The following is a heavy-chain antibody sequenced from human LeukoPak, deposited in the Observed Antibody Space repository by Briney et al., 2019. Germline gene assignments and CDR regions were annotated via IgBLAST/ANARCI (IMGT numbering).Heavy chain of an antibody. Sequence: GGSLRLSCAASGFTFSSYWMSWVRQAPEKGLEWVANIKQDGSDKYYVDSVKGRFTISRDSAKNSLYLQMNSLRAEDTAVYYCARDPYDSSWGLCYFDYWGQGNLVTVSS. CDR1: GFTFSSYW. V-gene: IGHV3-7*04. CDR2: IKQDGSDK. D-gene: IGHD3-22*01. CDR3: ARDPYDSSWGLCYFDY. J-gene: IGHJ4*02.